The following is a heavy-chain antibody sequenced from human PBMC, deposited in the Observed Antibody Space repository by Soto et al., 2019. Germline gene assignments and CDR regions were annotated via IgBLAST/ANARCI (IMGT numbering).Heavy chain of an antibody. CDR2: LYQGLSI. V-gene: IGHV4-34*01. J-gene: IGHJ4*02. CDR1: SGSFSGYY. D-gene: IGHD3-16*01. CDR3: ARHGGYYFDY. Sequence: QVQLQQWGAGLFKPSETLSLTCAVYSGSFSGYYWSWIRQPQGKGLEWIGELYQGLSIIYNPYLESRVTISGDSSKNQFSLKLGSVTAADTAVYYCARHGGYYFDYWGQGTLVTVSS.